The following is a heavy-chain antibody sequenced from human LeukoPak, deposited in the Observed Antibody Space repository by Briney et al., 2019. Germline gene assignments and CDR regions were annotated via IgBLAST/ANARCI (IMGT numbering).Heavy chain of an antibody. CDR2: ISAYNGNT. CDR3: ARGRTNYYGSGSYYKDY. CDR1: GYTFTSYG. V-gene: IGHV1-18*01. Sequence: GASVKVSCKASGYTFTSYGISWVRQAPGQGLEWMGWISAYNGNTNYAQKFQGRVTITADKSTSTAYMELSSLRSEDTAAYYCARGRTNYYGSGSYYKDYWGQGTLVTVSS. J-gene: IGHJ4*02. D-gene: IGHD3-10*01.